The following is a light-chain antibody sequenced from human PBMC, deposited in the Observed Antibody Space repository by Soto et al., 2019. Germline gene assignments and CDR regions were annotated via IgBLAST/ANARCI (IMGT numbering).Light chain of an antibody. CDR2: AAS. CDR3: VQYNFSPGR. CDR1: QDIRND. J-gene: IGKJ1*01. Sequence: DIQMTQSPSSLSASVGDSVTITCRPSQDIRNDLGWFQVKPGKAPKSLIYAASRLQSGVPSRFSGSGSKTKSSPTITNLQPEVFALFFCVQYNFSPGRFHQGTKVE. V-gene: IGKV1-17*02.